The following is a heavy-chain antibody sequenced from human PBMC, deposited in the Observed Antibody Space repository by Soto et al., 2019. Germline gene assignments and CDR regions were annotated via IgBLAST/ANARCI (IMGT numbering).Heavy chain of an antibody. V-gene: IGHV3-23*01. CDR2: ISAGGGTT. Sequence: PWGTLRLSCAASGFSFDTNGMTWVRQFPGKGLESVSAISAGGGTTYYADPVKGRFTISRDNSKNMLYLQMNRLSAEDTAVYYCATVRRDLAWLSELDYFDYWGKGT. D-gene: IGHD5-12*01. CDR1: GFSFDTNG. CDR3: ATVRRDLAWLSELDYFDY. J-gene: IGHJ4*02.